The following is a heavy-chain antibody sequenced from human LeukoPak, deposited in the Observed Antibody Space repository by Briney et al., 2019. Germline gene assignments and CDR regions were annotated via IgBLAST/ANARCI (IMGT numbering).Heavy chain of an antibody. CDR2: ISYDGSNK. CDR3: AKRPRTRGAESSYYGMDV. Sequence: GGSLRLSCAASGFTFSTYGMHWVRQAPGKGLEWVADISYDGSNKYYADSVKGRFTISRDDSKNTLYLQMNSLRPEDTAVYYCAKRPRTRGAESSYYGMDVWGQGTTVTVSS. J-gene: IGHJ6*02. D-gene: IGHD1-14*01. V-gene: IGHV3-30*18. CDR1: GFTFSTYG.